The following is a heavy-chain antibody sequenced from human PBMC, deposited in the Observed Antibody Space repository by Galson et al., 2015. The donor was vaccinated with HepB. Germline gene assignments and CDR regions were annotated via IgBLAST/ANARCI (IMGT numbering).Heavy chain of an antibody. Sequence: SLRLSCAASGFTFSNYAVHWVRQGPGKGLEWVAVISSDGSNQYYADSVKGRFTISRDNSKNTLYLQMNSLRGEDTAVYYCARDSALWLPQVGEFDFWGQGTLVIVSS. CDR2: ISSDGSNQ. J-gene: IGHJ4*02. V-gene: IGHV3-30-3*01. CDR3: ARDSALWLPQVGEFDF. CDR1: GFTFSNYA. D-gene: IGHD3-16*01.